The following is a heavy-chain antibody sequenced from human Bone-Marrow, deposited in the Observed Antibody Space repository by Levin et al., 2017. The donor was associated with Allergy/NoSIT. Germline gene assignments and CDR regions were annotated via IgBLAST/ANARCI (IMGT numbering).Heavy chain of an antibody. CDR1: GFTFSSYA. J-gene: IGHJ6*02. Sequence: GESLKISCAASGFTFSSYAMHWVRQAPGKGLEWVAVISYDGSNKYYADSVKGRFTISRDNSKNTLYLQMNSLRAEDTAVYYCARVGAVAGSIYYYGMDVWGQGTTVTVSS. CDR3: ARVGAVAGSIYYYGMDV. CDR2: ISYDGSNK. V-gene: IGHV3-30-3*01. D-gene: IGHD6-19*01.